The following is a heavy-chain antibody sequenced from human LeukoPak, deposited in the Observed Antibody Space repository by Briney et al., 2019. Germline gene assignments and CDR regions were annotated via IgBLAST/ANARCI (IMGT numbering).Heavy chain of an antibody. CDR3: ARDLSELRFLEWLSGASMDV. V-gene: IGHV1-2*02. Sequence: GASVKVSCKASGYTFTGYYMHWVRQAPGQGLEWMGWINPNSGGTNYAQKFQGRVTMTRDTSISTAYMELSRLRSDDTAVYYCARDLSELRFLEWLSGASMDVWGQGTTVTVSS. CDR1: GYTFTGYY. J-gene: IGHJ6*02. CDR2: INPNSGGT. D-gene: IGHD3-3*01.